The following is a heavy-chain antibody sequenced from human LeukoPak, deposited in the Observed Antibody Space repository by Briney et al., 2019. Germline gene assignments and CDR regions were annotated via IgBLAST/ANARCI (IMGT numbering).Heavy chain of an antibody. J-gene: IGHJ3*02. D-gene: IGHD2-8*02. CDR2: ISTTSRYI. Sequence: GGSLRLSCAASGFTFSTYDMNWVRQAPGKGLEWVSSISTTSRYIYYAGSVRGRFTISRDNARNSLYLQVNSLRAEDTALYYCARMHCTGGGGCSIRMGASHIWGQGTMVTVSS. V-gene: IGHV3-21*01. CDR1: GFTFSTYD. CDR3: ARMHCTGGGGCSIRMGASHI.